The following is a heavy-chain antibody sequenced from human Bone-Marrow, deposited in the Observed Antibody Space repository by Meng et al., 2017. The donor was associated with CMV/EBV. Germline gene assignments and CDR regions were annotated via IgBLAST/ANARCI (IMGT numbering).Heavy chain of an antibody. CDR1: GFTFSSYS. J-gene: IGHJ6*02. CDR3: ARDLGYFDSHYYYGMDV. Sequence: GESLKISCAASGFTFSSYSMNWVRQAPGKGLEWVSSISSSSYIYYADSVKGRFTISRDNAKNSLYLQMNSLRAEDTAVYYCARDLGYFDSHYYYGMDVWGQGTTVTFSS. CDR2: ISSSSYI. V-gene: IGHV3-21*01. D-gene: IGHD3-9*01.